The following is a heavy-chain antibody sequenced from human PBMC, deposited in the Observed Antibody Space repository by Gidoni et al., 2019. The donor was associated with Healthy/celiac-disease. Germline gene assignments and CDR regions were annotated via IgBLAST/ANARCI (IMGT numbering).Heavy chain of an antibody. Sequence: QLQLQESGPGLVKPSETRSLTCPVSGGSLSRRSSSWGWIRPPPGKGLEWIWSIYYSGSTYYNPSLTHRVTISVDTSKNQFSLKLSSVTAADTAVYYCARGGVLLWFGELPHGWFDPWGQGTLVTVSS. D-gene: IGHD3-10*01. CDR1: GGSLSRRSSS. V-gene: IGHV4-39*07. J-gene: IGHJ5*02. CDR2: IYYSGST. CDR3: ARGGVLLWFGELPHGWFDP.